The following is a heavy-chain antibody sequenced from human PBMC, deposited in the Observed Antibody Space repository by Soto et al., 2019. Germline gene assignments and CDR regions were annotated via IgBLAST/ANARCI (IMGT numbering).Heavy chain of an antibody. D-gene: IGHD6-13*01. Sequence: ASVKVSCKASGYTFTGYYMHWVRQAPGQGLEWMGWINPNSGGTNYAQKFKGWVTMTRDTSISTAYMELSRLRSDDTAVYYCAKQDSSSWPYYYYGMDVWGQGTTVTVSS. CDR3: AKQDSSSWPYYYYGMDV. J-gene: IGHJ6*02. CDR1: GYTFTGYY. V-gene: IGHV1-2*04. CDR2: INPNSGGT.